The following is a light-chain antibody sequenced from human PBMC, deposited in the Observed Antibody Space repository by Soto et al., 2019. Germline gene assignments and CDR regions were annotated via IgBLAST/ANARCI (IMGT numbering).Light chain of an antibody. J-gene: IGLJ3*02. CDR3: CSFAGSNSWV. V-gene: IGLV2-23*01. Sequence: QPVLTQPASVSGSPGQSNTISCTGTSSDVGTYDLVSWYQHHPGAAPKLIIYEATRRPSGISNRFSGSKSGNTASLTISGLQAEDEADYYCCSFAGSNSWVFGGGTKVTVL. CDR1: SSDVGTYDL. CDR2: EAT.